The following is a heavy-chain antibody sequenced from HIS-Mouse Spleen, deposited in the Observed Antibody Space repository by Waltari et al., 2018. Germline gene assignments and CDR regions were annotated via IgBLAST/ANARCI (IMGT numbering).Heavy chain of an antibody. D-gene: IGHD7-27*01. V-gene: IGHV4-34*01. Sequence: QVQLQQWGAGLLKPSETLSLTCAVYGWSFSGYYWIWIRQPPGKGLEWIGEINHNGSTNYHPSLKSRVTISVDTSKNQFSLKLGSVTAADTAVYYCARGHTKTGSSYWYFDLWGRGTLVTVSS. CDR1: GWSFSGYY. CDR3: ARGHTKTGSSYWYFDL. J-gene: IGHJ2*01. CDR2: INHNGST.